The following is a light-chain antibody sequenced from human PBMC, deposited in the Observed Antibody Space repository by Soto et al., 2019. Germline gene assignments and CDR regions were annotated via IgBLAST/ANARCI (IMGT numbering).Light chain of an antibody. CDR1: SSDVGGYNY. Sequence: QSALTQPASVSWSPGQSITISCTGTSSDVGGYNYVSWYQQYPGKAPQVMIYEVSHRPSGVSNRFSGSKSGNTASLTISGLQAEDEAEYYCSSYTIRSTLVFGTGTKLTVL. V-gene: IGLV2-14*01. CDR3: SSYTIRSTLV. CDR2: EVS. J-gene: IGLJ1*01.